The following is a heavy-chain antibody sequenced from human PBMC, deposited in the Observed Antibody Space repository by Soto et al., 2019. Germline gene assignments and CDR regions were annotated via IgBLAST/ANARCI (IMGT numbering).Heavy chain of an antibody. CDR2: ISAYNGNT. J-gene: IGHJ4*02. V-gene: IGHV1-18*04. D-gene: IGHD2-2*01. Sequence: RASVKVSCKASGYTFTSYGISWVRQAPGQGLEWMGWISAYNGNTNYAQKLQGRVTMTTDTSTSTAYMELRSLRSDDTAVYYCARDRDRDIVVVPAAPGYWGQGTLVTVSS. CDR1: GYTFTSYG. CDR3: ARDRDRDIVVVPAAPGY.